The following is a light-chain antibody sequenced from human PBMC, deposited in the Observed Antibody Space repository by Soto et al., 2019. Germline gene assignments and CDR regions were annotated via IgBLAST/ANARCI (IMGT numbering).Light chain of an antibody. CDR2: DVS. J-gene: IGLJ1*01. CDR3: SSYASSSPFV. Sequence: QSVVTQPASLSGSPGQSITISCTGTGGVVGGYKYASWYQQLPGKAPKLMIYDVSYRPSGVSDRSSGSKSGNTASLIISGLQAEDEADYYCSSYASSSPFVFGTGTKVTVL. CDR1: GGVVGGYKY. V-gene: IGLV2-14*01.